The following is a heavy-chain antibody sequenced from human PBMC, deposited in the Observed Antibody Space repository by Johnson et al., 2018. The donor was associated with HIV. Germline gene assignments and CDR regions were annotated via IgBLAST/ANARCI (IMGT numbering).Heavy chain of an antibody. V-gene: IGHV3-53*01. CDR3: AKETHTRYNGNDPMGDAFDI. D-gene: IGHD1-20*01. CDR2: MSDDGGNT. Sequence: VQLVESGGGLIQPGGSLRLSCAASGFTVSSNYMSWVRQAPGKGLEWVAVMSDDGGNTYYGASVKGRFTISRDYSKNTVYLQMNSLRAEDTAVYYCAKETHTRYNGNDPMGDAFDIWGQGTMVTVSS. CDR1: GFTVSSNY. J-gene: IGHJ3*02.